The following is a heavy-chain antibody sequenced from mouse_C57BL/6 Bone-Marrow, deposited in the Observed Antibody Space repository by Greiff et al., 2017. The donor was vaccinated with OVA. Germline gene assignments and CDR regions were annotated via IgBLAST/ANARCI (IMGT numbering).Heavy chain of an antibody. D-gene: IGHD2-5*01. V-gene: IGHV5-15*01. Sequence: EVKLVESGGGLVQPGGSLKLSCAASGFTFSDYGMAWVRQAPRKGPEWVAFISNFAYSIYYADTVTGRFTISRENATNTLYLEMSSLRSEDTAMYYCARYYSNAMDYWGQGTSVTVSS. J-gene: IGHJ4*01. CDR2: ISNFAYSI. CDR1: GFTFSDYG. CDR3: ARYYSNAMDY.